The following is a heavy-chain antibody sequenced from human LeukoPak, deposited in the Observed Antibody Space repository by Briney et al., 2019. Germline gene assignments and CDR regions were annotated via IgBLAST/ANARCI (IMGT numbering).Heavy chain of an antibody. CDR3: AKDRSDNSTWYCMDV. J-gene: IGHJ6*02. CDR1: GFTFSNYA. D-gene: IGHD2/OR15-2a*01. CDR2: ISGSGDTS. V-gene: IGHV3-23*01. Sequence: GGSLRLSCAASGFTFSNYAMSWVRQAPGKGPEWVSGISGSGDTSYFADSVQGRFTISRDNSKNTLYLQMNSLGAEDTAVYYCAKDRSDNSTWYCMDVWGQGTTVTVSS.